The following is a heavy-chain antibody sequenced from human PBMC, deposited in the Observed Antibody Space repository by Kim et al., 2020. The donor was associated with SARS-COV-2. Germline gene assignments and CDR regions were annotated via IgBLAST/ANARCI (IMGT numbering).Heavy chain of an antibody. D-gene: IGHD3-22*01. CDR2: IGGSGGST. CDR3: ATTPRGVNYYDNSAYYLSLYFQD. J-gene: IGHJ1*01. V-gene: IGHV3-23*01. Sequence: GGSLRLSCAASGFTFNNYAMSWVRQAPGKGLEWVSAIGGSGGSTYYVDSVKGRFTISRDNSKNTLYLQMNSLRAEDTAVYYCATTPRGVNYYDNSAYYLSLYFQDWGQGTLVTVSS. CDR1: GFTFNNYA.